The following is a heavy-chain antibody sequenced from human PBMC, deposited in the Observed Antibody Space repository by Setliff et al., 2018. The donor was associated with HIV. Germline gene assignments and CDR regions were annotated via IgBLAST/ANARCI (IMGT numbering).Heavy chain of an antibody. CDR3: ARVGDFYDTSGYYSVLDAFDI. Sequence: PSETLSLTCAVYGGSFSGYFWTWIRQPPQKRLEWIGEINHSGDTNYNPYLKSRVTISADTSKNQFSLKLSSVTAADTAVYYCARVGDFYDTSGYYSVLDAFDIWGQGTMVTVSS. V-gene: IGHV4-34*01. CDR1: GGSFSGYF. CDR2: INHSGDT. J-gene: IGHJ3*02. D-gene: IGHD3-22*01.